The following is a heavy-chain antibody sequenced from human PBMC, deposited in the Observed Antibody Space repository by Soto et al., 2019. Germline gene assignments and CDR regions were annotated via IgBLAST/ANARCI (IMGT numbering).Heavy chain of an antibody. CDR3: ARDGCSSTSCPPGIYYYYGMDV. J-gene: IGHJ6*02. D-gene: IGHD2-2*01. V-gene: IGHV3-33*01. CDR1: GFTFSSYG. Sequence: QVQLVESGGGVVQPGRSLRLSCAASGFTFSSYGMHWVRQAPGKGLEWVAVIWYDGSNKYYADSVKGRFTISRDNSKNTLYLQMNSRRAEDTAVYYCARDGCSSTSCPPGIYYYYGMDVWGQGTTVTVSS. CDR2: IWYDGSNK.